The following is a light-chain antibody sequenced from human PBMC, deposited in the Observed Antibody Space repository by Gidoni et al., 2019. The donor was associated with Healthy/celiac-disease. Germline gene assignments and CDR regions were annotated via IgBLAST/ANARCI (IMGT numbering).Light chain of an antibody. CDR3: QQYYSTPTWT. J-gene: IGKJ1*01. CDR2: WVS. Sequence: DIVMTQSPDSLAVSLGERATINCTSSQSVLYSSNNKNYLAWYQQKPGQPPKLLIYWVSTRESGVPDRFGGSGSGTDFTLTISSLQAEDVAVYYCQQYYSTPTWTFGQGTKVEIK. V-gene: IGKV4-1*01. CDR1: QSVLYSSNNKNY.